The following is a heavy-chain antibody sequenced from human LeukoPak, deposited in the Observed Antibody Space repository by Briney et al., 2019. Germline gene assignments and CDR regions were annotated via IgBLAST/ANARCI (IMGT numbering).Heavy chain of an antibody. CDR3: AKGRHSYGYYFDY. J-gene: IGHJ4*02. V-gene: IGHV3-23*01. CDR1: GFTVNDNY. CDR2: ISGSGGRT. Sequence: GGSLRLSCVVSGFTVNDNYMNWVRQAPGKGLEWVSGISGSGGRTDYADSVKGRFTISRDSSKNTLYLQMNSLRAEDTAVYYCAKGRHSYGYYFDYWGQGTQVTVSS. D-gene: IGHD5-18*01.